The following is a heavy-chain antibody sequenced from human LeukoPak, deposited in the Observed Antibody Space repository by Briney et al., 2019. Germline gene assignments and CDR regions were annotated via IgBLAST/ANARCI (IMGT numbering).Heavy chain of an antibody. V-gene: IGHV1-18*01. CDR2: ISAYNGNT. Sequence: ASVKVSRNASGYTFTSYGISWVRQAPGQGLEWMGWISAYNGNTNYAQKLQGRVTMTTDTSTSTAYMELRSLRSDDTAVYYCARIDVAAADYYFDYWGQGTLVTVSS. CDR1: GYTFTSYG. CDR3: ARIDVAAADYYFDY. J-gene: IGHJ4*02. D-gene: IGHD6-13*01.